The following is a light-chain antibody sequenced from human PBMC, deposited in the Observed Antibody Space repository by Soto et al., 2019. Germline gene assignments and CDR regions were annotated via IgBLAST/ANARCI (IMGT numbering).Light chain of an antibody. J-gene: IGKJ1*01. CDR3: QQLDLYPQT. V-gene: IGKV1-9*01. Sequence: DIRLTQSPSFLSGSVGDRVTITCRASQDINSYLAWYQQKTGKAPKLLTFAATTLVNAVPSRFPGCGSGPESTLTFSSVRPEDVPTFYFQQLDLYPQTSGQGNKV. CDR1: QDINSY. CDR2: AAT.